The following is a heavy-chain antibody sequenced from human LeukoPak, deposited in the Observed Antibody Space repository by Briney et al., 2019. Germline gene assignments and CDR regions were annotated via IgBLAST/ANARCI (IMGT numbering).Heavy chain of an antibody. V-gene: IGHV4-59*08. Sequence: SETLSLTCTVSGGSISSYYWSWIRQPPGKGLEWIGYIYYSGSTNYNPSLKSRVTISVDTSKNQFSLKLSSVTAADTAVYYCARPQLDHYSWFDPWGQGTLVTVSS. D-gene: IGHD6-13*01. CDR1: GGSISSYY. CDR2: IYYSGST. J-gene: IGHJ5*02. CDR3: ARPQLDHYSWFDP.